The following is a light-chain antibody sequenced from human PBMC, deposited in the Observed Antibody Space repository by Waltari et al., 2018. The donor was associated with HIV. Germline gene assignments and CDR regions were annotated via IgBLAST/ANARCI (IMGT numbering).Light chain of an antibody. CDR3: HQYYSAPWT. CDR1: QSVLYSSDNKNY. V-gene: IGKV4-1*01. CDR2: WAS. J-gene: IGKJ1*01. Sequence: DIVMTQSPDSLAVSLGETATINCKSSQSVLYSSDNKNYLAWSQQKPGQPPKLLIYWASTRESGVPDRFGGSGSGTDFTLTISSLQAEDVAVYYCHQYYSAPWTFGQGTKVEI.